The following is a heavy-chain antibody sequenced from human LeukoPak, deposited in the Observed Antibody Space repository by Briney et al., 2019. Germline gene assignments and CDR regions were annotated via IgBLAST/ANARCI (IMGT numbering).Heavy chain of an antibody. CDR2: IYHSGTT. CDR3: ARDSPYQLVLPDF. V-gene: IGHV4-30-4*08. D-gene: IGHD2-2*01. J-gene: IGHJ4*02. CDR1: GDSINTGDHY. Sequence: SETLSLTCTVSGDSINTGDHYWSWIRQPPGKGLEWIGYIYHSGTTYYNPSVKSRISISVDTSKNQFSLKLSSVTAADTAVYYCARDSPYQLVLPDFWGQGTLVTVSS.